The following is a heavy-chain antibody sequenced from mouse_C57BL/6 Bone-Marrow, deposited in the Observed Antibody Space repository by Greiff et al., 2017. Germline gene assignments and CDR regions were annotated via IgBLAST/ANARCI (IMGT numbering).Heavy chain of an antibody. CDR1: GYTFTSYW. V-gene: IGHV1-50*01. J-gene: IGHJ3*01. CDR3: ARSNWDPWFAY. CDR2: IDPSDSYT. Sequence: QVQLQQPGAELVKPGASVKLSCKASGYTFTSYWMPWVKQRPGQGLEWIGEIDPSDSYTNYNQKFKGKATLTVDTSSSTAYMQLSSLTSEDSAVYYCARSNWDPWFAYWGQGTLVTVSA. D-gene: IGHD4-1*02.